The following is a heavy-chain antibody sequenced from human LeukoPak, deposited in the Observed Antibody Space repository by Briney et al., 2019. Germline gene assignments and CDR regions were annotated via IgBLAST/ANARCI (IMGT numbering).Heavy chain of an antibody. CDR3: ARHGYGSGSYYTVYFDY. CDR1: GGSFSGYY. Sequence: SETLSLTCAVYGGSFSGYYWSWIRQPPGKGLEWIGEINHSGSTNYNPSLKSRVTISVDTSKNQFSLKLSSVTAADTAVYYCARHGYGSGSYYTVYFDYWGQGTLVTVSS. D-gene: IGHD3-10*01. CDR2: INHSGST. V-gene: IGHV4-34*01. J-gene: IGHJ4*02.